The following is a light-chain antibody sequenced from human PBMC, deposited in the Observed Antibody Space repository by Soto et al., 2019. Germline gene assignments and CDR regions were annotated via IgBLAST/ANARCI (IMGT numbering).Light chain of an antibody. J-gene: IGKJ1*01. CDR1: LSVGTN. V-gene: IGKV3-15*01. CDR2: GAT. CDR3: QHHNNWPPGT. Sequence: VMTQSPATLSVSPGERATLSCRASLSVGTNLAWYQQKPSQPPRLLIYGATTRATGIPARFSGSGSGTDFTLTISSLQSEDFAVYYCQHHNNWPPGTFGQGTRVEIK.